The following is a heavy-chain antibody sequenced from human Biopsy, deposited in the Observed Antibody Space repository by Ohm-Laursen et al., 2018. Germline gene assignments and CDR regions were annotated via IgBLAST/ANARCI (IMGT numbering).Heavy chain of an antibody. CDR2: IWYDGSNK. V-gene: IGHV3-33*06. Sequence: SLKLSCSAPGFTFSSYGMHWVRQAPGKGLEWVAAIWYDGSNKNYADSVKGRFTISRDNSKNTLYLQMNSLRGEDTAVYYCAKCMTGGSNYYFHHCGQGTLVTVSS. J-gene: IGHJ4*02. CDR1: GFTFSSYG. D-gene: IGHD2-8*01. CDR3: AKCMTGGSNYYFHH.